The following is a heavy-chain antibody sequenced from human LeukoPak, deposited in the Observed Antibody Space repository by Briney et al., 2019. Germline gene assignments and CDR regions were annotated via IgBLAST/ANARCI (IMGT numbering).Heavy chain of an antibody. V-gene: IGHV1-69*06. D-gene: IGHD2-2*01. CDR2: IIPIFGTA. CDR3: ARDQLKRSWFDP. CDR1: GGTFSSYA. J-gene: IGHJ5*02. Sequence: ASVKVSCKASGGTFSSYAISWVRQAPGQGLEWMGGIIPIFGTANYAQKFQGRVTITADKTTSTAYMELSSLRSEDTAVYYCARDQLKRSWFDPWGQGTLVTVSS.